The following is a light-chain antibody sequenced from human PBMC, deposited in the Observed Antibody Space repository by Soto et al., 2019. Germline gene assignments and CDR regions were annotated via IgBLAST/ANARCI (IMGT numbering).Light chain of an antibody. CDR1: QSVSSN. V-gene: IGKV3-15*01. J-gene: IGKJ1*01. CDR2: GAS. CDR3: QQYNNRPPWT. Sequence: EIVMTQSPATLSVSPGERATLSCRASQSVSSNLAWYQQKPGQAPRLRIYGASTRATGIPARFSGSGSGTEFTLTISSLQSEDFAVYYCQQYNNRPPWTFGQGTKVEIK.